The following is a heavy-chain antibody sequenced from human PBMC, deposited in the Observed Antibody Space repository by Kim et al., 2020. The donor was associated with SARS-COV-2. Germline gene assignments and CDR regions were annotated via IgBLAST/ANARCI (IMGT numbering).Heavy chain of an antibody. J-gene: IGHJ6*02. V-gene: IGHV3-23*01. CDR3: AKHRGSYYHYAMDV. CDR2: ISSGGGNT. CDR1: GLTFSSYA. Sequence: GGSLRLSCAASGLTFSSYAMGWVRQAPGTGLEWVSGISSGGGNTYYADSVKGRFTISRDNSKNTLYLQMNSLRAEDTAVYYCAKHRGSYYHYAMDVWGQGTTVTVSS. D-gene: IGHD2-15*01.